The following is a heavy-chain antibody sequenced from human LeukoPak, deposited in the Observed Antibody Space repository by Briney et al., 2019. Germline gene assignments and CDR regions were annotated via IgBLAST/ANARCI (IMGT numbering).Heavy chain of an antibody. CDR3: ARASSGYSVHF. J-gene: IGHJ4*02. D-gene: IGHD3-22*01. Sequence: SETLSLTCTVSGGSISTYYWSWIRRPPGKGLEWIGYLSYSGTTNYDPSLKGRVTISIDTSKNQFSLKLRSVTAADTAMYYCARASSGYSVHFWGQGTVITVSS. V-gene: IGHV4-59*01. CDR2: LSYSGTT. CDR1: GGSISTYY.